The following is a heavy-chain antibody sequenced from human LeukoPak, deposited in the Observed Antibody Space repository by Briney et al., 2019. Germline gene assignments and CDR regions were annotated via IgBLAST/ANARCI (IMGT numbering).Heavy chain of an antibody. D-gene: IGHD3-16*01. CDR2: IKQDGSEK. CDR3: ARDGGPFDS. J-gene: IGHJ4*02. Sequence: GGSLGLSCTASGFTFSAYWMSWVRQAPGKGLEWVANIKQDGSEKYCVDSVKGRFTTSRDNAKKSLYLQMNTLRAEDTAIYYCARDGGPFDSWGQGTLVTVSS. CDR1: GFTFSAYW. V-gene: IGHV3-7*03.